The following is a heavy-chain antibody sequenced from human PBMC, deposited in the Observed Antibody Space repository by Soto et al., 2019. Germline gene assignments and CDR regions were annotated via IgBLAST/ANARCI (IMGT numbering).Heavy chain of an antibody. Sequence: QQQLQESGPGLVKPSETLSLTCSVSGDSINSDKYYWGWIRQPPGKGLEWIGSIYFRGNTYYNPSLQTRVTISLDKSKSQFSLKLNSVTAADSAVYFCARLEGLATISYYFDFWGQGALVTVSS. J-gene: IGHJ4*02. CDR2: IYFRGNT. D-gene: IGHD3-9*01. CDR3: ARLEGLATISYYFDF. CDR1: GDSINSDKYY. V-gene: IGHV4-39*01.